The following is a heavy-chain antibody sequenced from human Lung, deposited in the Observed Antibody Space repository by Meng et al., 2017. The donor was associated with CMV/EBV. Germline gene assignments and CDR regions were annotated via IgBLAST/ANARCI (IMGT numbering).Heavy chain of an antibody. CDR1: GFTFSSYS. D-gene: IGHD3-16*01. CDR2: LSSSSSYI. J-gene: IGHJ4*02. CDR3: ARDWLGEGGLDY. Sequence: AGSLRLSCAVSGFTFSSYSMNWVRQAPGTGLEWVSSLSSSSSYIYYTDSVKGRFTISRDNAKKSLYLQMNSLRTEDTAVYYCARDWLGEGGLDYWGQGTLVTVAS. V-gene: IGHV3-21*01.